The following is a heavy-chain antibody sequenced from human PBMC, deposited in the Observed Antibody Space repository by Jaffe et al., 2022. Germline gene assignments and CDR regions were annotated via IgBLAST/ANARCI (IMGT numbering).Heavy chain of an antibody. CDR1: GGSISSSSYY. V-gene: IGHV4-39*01. J-gene: IGHJ4*02. CDR3: ARQTVQYYYGSGSSPFDY. Sequence: QLQLQESGPGLVKPSETLSLTCTVSGGSISSSSYYWGWIRQPPGKGLEWIGSIYYSGSTYYNPSLKSRVTISVDTSKNQFSLKLSSVTAADTAVYYCARQTVQYYYGSGSSPFDYWGQGTLVTVSS. CDR2: IYYSGST. D-gene: IGHD3-10*01.